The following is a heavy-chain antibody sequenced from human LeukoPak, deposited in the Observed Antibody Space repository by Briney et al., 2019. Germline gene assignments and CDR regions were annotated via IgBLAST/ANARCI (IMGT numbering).Heavy chain of an antibody. CDR2: INHSGST. V-gene: IGHV4-34*01. CDR3: ARYSGTLGYFDY. D-gene: IGHD1-26*01. Sequence: PSETLSLTCAVYGGSFSGYYWSWIRQPPGKGLEWIGEINHSGSTNYNPSLKSRVTISVDTSKNQFSLKLSSVTAADTAVYYCARYSGTLGYFDYWGQGTLVTVSS. CDR1: GGSFSGYY. J-gene: IGHJ4*02.